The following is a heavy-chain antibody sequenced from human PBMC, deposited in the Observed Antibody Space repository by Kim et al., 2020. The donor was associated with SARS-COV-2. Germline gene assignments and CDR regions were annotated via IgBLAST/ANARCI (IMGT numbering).Heavy chain of an antibody. CDR3: ARSAVAGALGSYNWFDP. Sequence: GESLKISCKASGHSFTSYWIGWVRQMPGKGLEWMGIIYPGDSDTRYSPSFQGQVTISDDKTISTAYLQLSSLKPSDTAMYYCARSAVAGALGSYNWFDPWGQGTVVTVS. D-gene: IGHD6-19*01. V-gene: IGHV5-51*01. CDR1: GHSFTSYW. CDR2: IYPGDSDT. J-gene: IGHJ5*02.